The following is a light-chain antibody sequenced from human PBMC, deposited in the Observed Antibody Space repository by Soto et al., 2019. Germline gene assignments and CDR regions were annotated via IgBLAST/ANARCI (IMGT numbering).Light chain of an antibody. CDR2: ETS. Sequence: EIVLTQSPATLSLSPGERATLSCRASQSVSNYLAWFQQKPGQAPRLLIYETSKRATGIPARFSGSGSGTDFTLTISSLEPEDFAVYYCQQRDNWPPKYTFGQGTKLEI. CDR1: QSVSNY. J-gene: IGKJ2*01. CDR3: QQRDNWPPKYT. V-gene: IGKV3-11*01.